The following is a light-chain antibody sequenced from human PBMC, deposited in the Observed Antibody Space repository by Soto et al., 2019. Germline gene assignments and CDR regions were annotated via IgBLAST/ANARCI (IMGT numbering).Light chain of an antibody. Sequence: DIQMTQSPSSLSASVGDRVTITCRASERIRNNLNWYQQKPGKAPKLLIYAASTLQSGVPSRFSGVGSGTEFTLTIGSLQPEDFTTYYCQQTYSTPRGAFGQGTKV. V-gene: IGKV1-39*01. CDR1: ERIRNN. J-gene: IGKJ1*01. CDR2: AAS. CDR3: QQTYSTPRGA.